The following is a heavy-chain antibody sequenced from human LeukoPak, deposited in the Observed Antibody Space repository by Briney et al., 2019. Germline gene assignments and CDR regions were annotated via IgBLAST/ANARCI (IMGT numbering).Heavy chain of an antibody. CDR3: AKDVAIFYYDSSGFDY. V-gene: IGHV3-23*01. Sequence: SGGSLRLSCAASGFTFSSYAMSWVRQAPGKGLEWVSAISGSGGSTYYADSVKGRFTISRDNSKNTLYLQMNSLRAEDTAVYYCAKDVAIFYYDSSGFDYWGQGTLVTVSS. D-gene: IGHD3-22*01. CDR1: GFTFSSYA. J-gene: IGHJ4*02. CDR2: ISGSGGST.